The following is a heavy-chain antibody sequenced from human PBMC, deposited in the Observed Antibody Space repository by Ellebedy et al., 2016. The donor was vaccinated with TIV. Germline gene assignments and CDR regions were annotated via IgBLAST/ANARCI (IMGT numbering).Heavy chain of an antibody. V-gene: IGHV3-23*01. CDR3: AKTEPYGTTWFGRIY. J-gene: IGHJ4*02. Sequence: PGGSLRLSCAVSGFTFSNYAMTRVRQAPGQGLEWVSAIDDAGGTHYAASVKGRFTISGDNSKKTFYLEMNSLRVDDTAVYYCAKTEPYGTTWFGRIYWGQGTLVTVSS. CDR2: IDDAGGT. D-gene: IGHD3-10*01. CDR1: GFTFSNYA.